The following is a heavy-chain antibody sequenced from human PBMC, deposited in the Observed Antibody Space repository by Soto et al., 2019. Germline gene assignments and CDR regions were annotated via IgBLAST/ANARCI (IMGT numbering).Heavy chain of an antibody. D-gene: IGHD2-15*01. CDR2: ILSNDEE. V-gene: IGHV2-26*01. CDR1: GFSLSDADVG. CDR3: ARIRGYCSGESCYCYYIAIDV. J-gene: IGHJ6*02. Sequence: QVTLKESGPVLVHPTETLTLTCTVSGFSLSDADVGVAWIRQPPGNSREWLAPILSNDEEVFSSSLRNRLTISKDTSRSQVVLTMSNMEPVDTAKYACARIRGYCSGESCYCYYIAIDVWGQGTTVTVS.